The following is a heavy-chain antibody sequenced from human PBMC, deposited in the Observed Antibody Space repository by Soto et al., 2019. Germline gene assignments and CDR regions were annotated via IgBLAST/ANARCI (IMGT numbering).Heavy chain of an antibody. Sequence: GGSLRLSCAASGFTFSSLAMSWVRQAPGKGLEWVSAISGSGGSTYYADSVKGRSTISRDNTNNTLYLQMNSLRAEDTAVYYCAKDFTVTNYYYYYMDVWGKGTTVTVSS. CDR1: GFTFSSLA. J-gene: IGHJ6*03. CDR2: ISGSGGST. CDR3: AKDFTVTNYYYYYMDV. D-gene: IGHD4-17*01. V-gene: IGHV3-23*01.